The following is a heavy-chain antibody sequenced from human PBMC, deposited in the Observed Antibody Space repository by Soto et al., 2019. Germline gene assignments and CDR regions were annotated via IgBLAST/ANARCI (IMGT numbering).Heavy chain of an antibody. CDR1: GDTFSNYP. CDR2: IIPIFGTV. J-gene: IGHJ2*01. D-gene: IGHD5-12*01. V-gene: IGHV1-69*12. CDR3: ARGNHRWLQLWYFDL. Sequence: QVQLVQSGAEVKKPGSSVKVSCKASGDTFSNYPISWVRQAPGQGLEWMGGIIPIFGTVNYAQKFQGRVTSAAADSTSTAYMGVSSLRSEETAVYYCARGNHRWLQLWYFDLWGRGTLVTVSS.